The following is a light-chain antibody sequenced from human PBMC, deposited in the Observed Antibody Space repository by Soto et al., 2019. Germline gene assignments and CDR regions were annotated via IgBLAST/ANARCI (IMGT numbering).Light chain of an antibody. Sequence: AIRMIQSPSSFSASTGDRVTITCRASQGISSYLAWYQQKPGKAPKLLIYAASTLQSGVPSRFSGSGSGTDFTLTISCLQSEDFATYYCQQYYSYLHTFGQGTKLEIK. CDR1: QGISSY. CDR2: AAS. V-gene: IGKV1-8*01. J-gene: IGKJ2*01. CDR3: QQYYSYLHT.